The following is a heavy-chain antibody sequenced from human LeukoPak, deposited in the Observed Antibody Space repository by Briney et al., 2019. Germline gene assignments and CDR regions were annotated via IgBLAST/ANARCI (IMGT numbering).Heavy chain of an antibody. CDR3: ARVAYYYGSGSRMNFDY. CDR1: GFTFSSYW. D-gene: IGHD3-10*01. J-gene: IGHJ4*02. V-gene: IGHV3-74*01. Sequence: PGGSLRLSCAASGFTFSSYWMHWVRQAPGKGLVWVSRINSDGSSTSYADSVKGRFTISRDNAKNTLYLQMNSLRAEDTAVYYCARVAYYYGSGSRMNFDYWGQGTLVTVCS. CDR2: INSDGSST.